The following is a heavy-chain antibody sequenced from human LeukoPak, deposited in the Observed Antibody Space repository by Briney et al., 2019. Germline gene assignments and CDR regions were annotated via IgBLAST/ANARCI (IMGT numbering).Heavy chain of an antibody. CDR2: IYSGGST. J-gene: IGHJ5*02. CDR3: ARNWFDP. Sequence: GGSLRLSCAASGFTVSSDYMSWVRQAPGKGLEWVSVIYSGGSTYYANSVKGRFTISRDKSKNTVYLQMNSLRFEDTAMYYCARNWFDPWGQGTLVTVSS. CDR1: GFTVSSDY. V-gene: IGHV3-53*05.